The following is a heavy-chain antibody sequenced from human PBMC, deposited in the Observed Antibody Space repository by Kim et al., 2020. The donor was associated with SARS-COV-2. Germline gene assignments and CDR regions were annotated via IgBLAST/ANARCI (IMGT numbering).Heavy chain of an antibody. J-gene: IGHJ4*02. Sequence: DTSEKYYVDSVKGRFTISRDNAKNSLYLQMDSLRVEDTDVYYCARGRGIYWGQGTLVTVSS. CDR3: ARGRGIY. CDR2: DTSEK. V-gene: IGHV3-7*04. D-gene: IGHD6-13*01.